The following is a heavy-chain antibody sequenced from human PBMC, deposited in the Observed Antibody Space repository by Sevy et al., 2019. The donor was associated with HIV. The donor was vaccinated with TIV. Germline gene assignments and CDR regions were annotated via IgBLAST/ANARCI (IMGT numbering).Heavy chain of an antibody. CDR2: IFSGGGT. Sequence: GGSLRLSCAASGFTVSSNYMSWVRQAPGKGLEWVSIIFSGGGTYYADSVQGRFTISRDNAKYSLSLQMNSLRAEDTAIYYCARDLPPSATTVAHFDYWGQGTLVTVSS. J-gene: IGHJ4*02. V-gene: IGHV3-53*01. CDR1: GFTVSSNY. D-gene: IGHD4-17*01. CDR3: ARDLPPSATTVAHFDY.